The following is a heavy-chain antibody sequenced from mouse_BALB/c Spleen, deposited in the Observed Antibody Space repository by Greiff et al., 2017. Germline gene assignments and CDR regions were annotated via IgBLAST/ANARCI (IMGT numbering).Heavy chain of an antibody. Sequence: QVQLQQSAAELARPGASVKMSCKASGYTFTSYTMHWVKQRPGQGLEWIGYINPSSGYTEYNQKFKDKTTLTADKSSSTAYMQLSSLTSEDSAVYYCARGYYGNYYAMDYWGQGTSVTVSS. D-gene: IGHD2-1*01. V-gene: IGHV1-4*02. CDR3: ARGYYGNYYAMDY. CDR1: GYTFTSYT. J-gene: IGHJ4*01. CDR2: INPSSGYT.